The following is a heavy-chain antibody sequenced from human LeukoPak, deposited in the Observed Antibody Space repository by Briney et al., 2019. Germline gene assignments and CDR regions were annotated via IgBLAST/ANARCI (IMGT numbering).Heavy chain of an antibody. V-gene: IGHV3-23*01. J-gene: IGHJ4*02. Sequence: SGGSLRLSCAASGFTFSSYAMSWVRQAPGKGLDWVSAISGSGGSTYYADSVKGRFTISRDNSKNTLYLQMNSLRAEDTAVYYCAKGTSLYYYGSGSYYNLGNYFDYWGQGTLVTVSS. D-gene: IGHD3-10*01. CDR3: AKGTSLYYYGSGSYYNLGNYFDY. CDR2: ISGSGGST. CDR1: GFTFSSYA.